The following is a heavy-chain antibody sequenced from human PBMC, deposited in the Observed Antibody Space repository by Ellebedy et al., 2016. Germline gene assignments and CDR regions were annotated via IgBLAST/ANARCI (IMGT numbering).Heavy chain of an antibody. V-gene: IGHV3-21*01. CDR1: GFTFSSYS. CDR3: AREHDSGSYSAP. CDR2: ISSSSSYI. J-gene: IGHJ5*02. Sequence: GGSLRLSCAASGFTFSSYSMNWVRQAPGKGLEWVSSISSSSSYIYYADSVKGRFTISRDNAKNSLYLQMNSLRAEDTAVYYCAREHDSGSYSAPWGQGTLVTVSS. D-gene: IGHD1-26*01.